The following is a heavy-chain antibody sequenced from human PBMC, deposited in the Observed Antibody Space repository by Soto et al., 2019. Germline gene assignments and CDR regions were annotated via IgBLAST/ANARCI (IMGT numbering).Heavy chain of an antibody. CDR3: ARQDIVVVPAAIYYYGMDV. Sequence: SETLSLTCTVSGGSISSSSYYWGWIRQPPGKGLEWIGSIYYSGSTYYNPSLKSRVTISVDTSKNQFSLKLSSVTAADTAVYYCARQDIVVVPAAIYYYGMDVWGQGTTVTVSS. CDR2: IYYSGST. V-gene: IGHV4-39*01. CDR1: GGSISSSSYY. J-gene: IGHJ6*02. D-gene: IGHD2-2*01.